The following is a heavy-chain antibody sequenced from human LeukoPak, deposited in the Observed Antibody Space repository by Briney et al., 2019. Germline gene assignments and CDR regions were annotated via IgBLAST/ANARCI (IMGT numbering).Heavy chain of an antibody. CDR3: ASSEPPPDYYDSSGYYPLDY. J-gene: IGHJ4*02. V-gene: IGHV3-64*01. CDR1: GFTFSSYA. D-gene: IGHD3-22*01. Sequence: PGGTLRLSCAASGFTFSSYAMHWVSQAPAKGLEYVSAISSNGCSTYYAKSVKGRFTISRDNSKNTLYLQMGSLRAEDMAVYYCASSEPPPDYYDSSGYYPLDYWGQGTLVTVSS. CDR2: ISSNGCST.